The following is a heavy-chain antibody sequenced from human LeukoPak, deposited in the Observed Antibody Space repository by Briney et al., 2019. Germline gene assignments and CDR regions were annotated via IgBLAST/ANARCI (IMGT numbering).Heavy chain of an antibody. V-gene: IGHV3-15*01. D-gene: IGHD2-2*01. CDR1: GFTFSNAW. Sequence: GGSLRLSCTASGFTFSNAWMSWVRQAPGKGLEWIGRIKSNGGGGTTEFAAPVKGRFTISRDDSKNTLYLQMNSLETEDTAVYYCTADGNCQTTSCYWGRGALVTVSS. CDR2: IKSNGGGGTT. J-gene: IGHJ4*02. CDR3: TADGNCQTTSCY.